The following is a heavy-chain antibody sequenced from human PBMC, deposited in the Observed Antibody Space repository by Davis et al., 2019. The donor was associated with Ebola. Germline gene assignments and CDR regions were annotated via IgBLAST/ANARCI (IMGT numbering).Heavy chain of an antibody. CDR2: IFPGDSDS. J-gene: IGHJ5*02. CDR3: ARSAYCSSPTNCYNFWFDP. CDR1: GYNFTNYW. D-gene: IGHD2-2*02. Sequence: GESLKISCEGSGYNFTNYWIGWVRQVPGKGLELVGIIFPGDSDSRYSPSFEGQVIMSADKSISTAYLQWSSLKASDTAMYYCARSAYCSSPTNCYNFWFDPWGQGTPVTVS. V-gene: IGHV5-51*01.